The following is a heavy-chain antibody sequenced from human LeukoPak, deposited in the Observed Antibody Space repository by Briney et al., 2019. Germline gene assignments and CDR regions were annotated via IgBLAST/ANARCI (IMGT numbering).Heavy chain of an antibody. Sequence: SETLSLTCTVSGGSISSGDYYWTSIRQPPGKGLEWIGCIYYSGITYYNPSLKSQLTISVDTSKNQFSLTLSSVTAADTAVYYCSRDVQTSGDAFDIWGQGTMVTVSS. J-gene: IGHJ3*02. CDR2: IYYSGIT. CDR1: GGSISSGDYY. V-gene: IGHV4-30-4*01. D-gene: IGHD4-11*01. CDR3: SRDVQTSGDAFDI.